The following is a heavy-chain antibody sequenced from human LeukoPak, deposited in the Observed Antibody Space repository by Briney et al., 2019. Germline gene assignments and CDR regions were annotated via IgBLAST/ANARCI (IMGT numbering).Heavy chain of an antibody. CDR1: GGSISSYY. Sequence: SETLSLTCTVSGGSISSYYWSGIRQPAGKGLEWIGRIYTSGSTKYNPSLKSRVTMSVDTSKNQFSLKLSSVTAADTAVYYCARDGNSGYTFDYWGQGTLVTVSS. J-gene: IGHJ4*02. V-gene: IGHV4-4*07. CDR3: ARDGNSGYTFDY. D-gene: IGHD5-12*01. CDR2: IYTSGST.